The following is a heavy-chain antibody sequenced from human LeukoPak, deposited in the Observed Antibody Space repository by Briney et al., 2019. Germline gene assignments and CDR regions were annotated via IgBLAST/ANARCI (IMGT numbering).Heavy chain of an antibody. CDR1: GGSFSGYY. CDR3: ARGFTTSSLWFDP. J-gene: IGHJ5*02. V-gene: IGHV4-34*01. CDR2: INHSGST. Sequence: SETLSLTCAVYGGSFSGYYWSWIRQPPGKGLEWIGEINHSGSTNYNPSLKSRVTISVDTSNNQFSLKLHSVTAADTAVHYCARGFTTSSLWFDPWGQGILVTVSS. D-gene: IGHD6-6*01.